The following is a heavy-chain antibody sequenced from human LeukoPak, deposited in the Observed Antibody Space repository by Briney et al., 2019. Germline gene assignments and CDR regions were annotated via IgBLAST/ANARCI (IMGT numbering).Heavy chain of an antibody. V-gene: IGHV1-69*04. D-gene: IGHD6-13*01. CDR2: IIPILGIA. Sequence: SVKVSCKASGGTFSSYAISRVRQAPGQGLEWMGRIIPILGIANYAQKFQGRVTITADKSTSTAYMELSSLRSEDTAVYYYASAEGQQLFDYWGQGTLVTVSS. CDR1: GGTFSSYA. J-gene: IGHJ4*02. CDR3: ASAEGQQLFDY.